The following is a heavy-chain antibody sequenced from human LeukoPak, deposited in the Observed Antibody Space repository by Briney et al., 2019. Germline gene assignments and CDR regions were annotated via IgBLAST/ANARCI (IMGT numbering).Heavy chain of an antibody. CDR3: ARDRGFGEFWY. CDR2: IRYEGSTK. Sequence: GGSLRLSCAASGFTFSNYGMHWVRQAPGKGLEWVTFIRYEGSTKFYADSVKGRFTISRDDAKNTLYLQMNSLRAEDTAVYYCARDRGFGEFWYWGQGTLVTVSS. D-gene: IGHD3-10*01. J-gene: IGHJ4*02. V-gene: IGHV3-30*02. CDR1: GFTFSNYG.